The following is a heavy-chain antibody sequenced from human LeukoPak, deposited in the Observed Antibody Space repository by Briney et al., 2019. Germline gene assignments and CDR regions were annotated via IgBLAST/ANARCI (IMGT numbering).Heavy chain of an antibody. Sequence: GESLQISCQGSGYIFTSYWIGWVRQLPGKGLEWMGIIYPGDSDTRYSPSFQGQVTISADKSISTAYLQWSSLKASDTAMYYCARFYGGNSLGMDVWGKGTTVTVSS. V-gene: IGHV5-51*01. J-gene: IGHJ6*04. CDR2: IYPGDSDT. D-gene: IGHD4-23*01. CDR3: ARFYGGNSLGMDV. CDR1: GYIFTSYW.